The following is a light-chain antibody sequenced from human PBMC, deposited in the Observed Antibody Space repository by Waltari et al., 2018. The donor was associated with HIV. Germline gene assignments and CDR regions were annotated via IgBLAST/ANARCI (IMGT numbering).Light chain of an antibody. J-gene: IGLJ2*01. V-gene: IGLV2-8*01. CDR1: SSDVGGYNY. CDR2: EVS. Sequence: QSALTQHPSASGSPGQSVTISCTGTSSDVGGYNYVSWYQQHTGKAPKLMIYEVSKRPSGVPDGFSGANSGNTAALTVSGLQAEDEADYYGRSDRGSNNFVVFGGGTKLTVL. CDR3: RSDRGSNNFVV.